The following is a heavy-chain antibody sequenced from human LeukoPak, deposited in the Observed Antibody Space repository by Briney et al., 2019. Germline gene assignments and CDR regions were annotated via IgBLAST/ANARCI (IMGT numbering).Heavy chain of an antibody. CDR1: GFTVSTNY. V-gene: IGHV3-53*01. Sequence: GGSLRLSCAASGFTVSTNYMSWVRQAPGKGLEWVSIIYAGGSTYYADSVKGRFTISRDNSKNTLYLQMNRLRAEDTAVYYCAREVVIVGGTGGGFDYWGQGTLVTVSS. CDR2: IYAGGST. J-gene: IGHJ4*02. CDR3: AREVVIVGGTGGGFDY. D-gene: IGHD1-26*01.